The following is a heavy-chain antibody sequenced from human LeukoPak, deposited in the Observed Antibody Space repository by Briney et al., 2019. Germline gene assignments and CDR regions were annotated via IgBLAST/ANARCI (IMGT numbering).Heavy chain of an antibody. CDR2: ISGSGGST. J-gene: IGHJ6*02. Sequence: GGSLRPSCAASGFTFSSYAMSWVRQAPGKGLEWVSAISGSGGSTYYADSVKGRFTISRDNSKNTLYLQMNSLRADDTAVYYCARHLHYYGSGNYYYYFYAMDVWGQGTTVTVSS. CDR1: GFTFSSYA. D-gene: IGHD3-10*01. V-gene: IGHV3-23*01. CDR3: ARHLHYYGSGNYYYYFYAMDV.